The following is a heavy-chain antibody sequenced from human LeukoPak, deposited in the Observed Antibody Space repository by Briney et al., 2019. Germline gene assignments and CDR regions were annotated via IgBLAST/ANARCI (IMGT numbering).Heavy chain of an antibody. J-gene: IGHJ4*02. CDR1: GGTFSSYA. CDR3: ARGGSLGYSYGYVFDY. D-gene: IGHD5-18*01. V-gene: IGHV1-69*05. CDR2: IIPIFGAA. Sequence: SVKVSCKASGGTFSSYAISWVRQAPGQGLEWMGRIIPIFGAANYAQKFQGRVTITTDESTSTAYMELSSLRSEDTAVYYCARGGSLGYSYGYVFDYWGQGTLVTVSS.